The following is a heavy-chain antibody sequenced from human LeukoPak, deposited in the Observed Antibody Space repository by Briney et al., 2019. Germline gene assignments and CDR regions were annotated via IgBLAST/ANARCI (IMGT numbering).Heavy chain of an antibody. CDR2: ISYDGSNK. Sequence: GGSLRLSCAASGFTFSSYGMHWVRQAPGKGLEWVAVISYDGSNKYYADSVKGRFTISRDNSKNTLYLQMNSLRAEDTAVYYCARDCKQYQLPQGIDYWGQGTLVTVSS. V-gene: IGHV3-30*03. D-gene: IGHD2-2*01. J-gene: IGHJ4*02. CDR3: ARDCKQYQLPQGIDY. CDR1: GFTFSSYG.